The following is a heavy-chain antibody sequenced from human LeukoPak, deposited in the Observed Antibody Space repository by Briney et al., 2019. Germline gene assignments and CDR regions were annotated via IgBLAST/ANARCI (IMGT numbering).Heavy chain of an antibody. Sequence: GGSLRLSCAASGFTFSSYAMHWVRQAPGKGLVWVAVISYDGSNKYYADSVKGRFTISRDNSKNALYLQMNSLRAEDTAVYYCAREPGYYYGSGKYFDYWGQGTLVTVSS. D-gene: IGHD3-10*01. CDR1: GFTFSSYA. CDR2: ISYDGSNK. V-gene: IGHV3-30-3*01. J-gene: IGHJ4*02. CDR3: AREPGYYYGSGKYFDY.